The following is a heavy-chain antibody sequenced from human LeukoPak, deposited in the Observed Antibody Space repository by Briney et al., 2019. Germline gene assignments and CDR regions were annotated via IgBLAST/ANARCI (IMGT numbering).Heavy chain of an antibody. Sequence: PGGSLRLSCAASGFSFTLYWMNWVRQAPGQGLVWVSSVKSDGSVTSYADAVKGRFSISADNAKSTEYLQMNSLRADDTAVYYCVFDLDGDLFHIWGQGTPVTVSS. CDR1: GFSFTLYW. D-gene: IGHD2-21*01. CDR3: VFDLDGDLFHI. CDR2: VKSDGSVT. V-gene: IGHV3-74*01. J-gene: IGHJ4*02.